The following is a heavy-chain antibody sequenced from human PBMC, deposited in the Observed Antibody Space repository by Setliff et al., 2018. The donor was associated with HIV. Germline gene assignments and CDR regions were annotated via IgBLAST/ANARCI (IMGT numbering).Heavy chain of an antibody. CDR2: ISASKGNT. CDR1: GYTFTGYY. D-gene: IGHD3-3*01. V-gene: IGHV1-18*04. J-gene: IGHJ6*03. Sequence: ASVKVSCKASGYTFTGYYMHWVRQAPGQGLEWMGRISASKGNTKYTQDFQGRVTMTTDTSTSTVYMELRSLRSDDTAVYYCARDQGFWSGFTYNYYMDVWGKGTTVTVSS. CDR3: ARDQGFWSGFTYNYYMDV.